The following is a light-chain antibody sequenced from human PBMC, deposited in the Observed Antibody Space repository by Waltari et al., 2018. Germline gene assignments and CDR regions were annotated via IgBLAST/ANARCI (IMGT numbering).Light chain of an antibody. CDR2: EVS. J-gene: IGLJ2*01. CDR1: SSDVGSYNY. CDR3: SSYAGRNNLV. V-gene: IGLV2-8*01. Sequence: QSALTQPPSASGSPGQSVTIPCTGTSSDVGSYNYVSWYQQPPAKAPKLIIYEVSKRPSGVPDRFSGSKSGNTASLTVSGLQAEDETDYYCSSYAGRNNLVFGGGTKLTVL.